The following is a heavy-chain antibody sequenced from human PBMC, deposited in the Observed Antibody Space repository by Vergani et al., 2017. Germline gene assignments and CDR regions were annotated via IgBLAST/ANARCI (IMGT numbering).Heavy chain of an antibody. J-gene: IGHJ6*02. Sequence: EVQLVESGGGLVQPGGSLRLSCGASGFTFSSYAMTWVRLAPGKGLQWVSAISGSGGNTFYTDSVKGRFTISRDNSKDTLYLQMNCLRVEDTAIYYCAKARDPNCKGGNCYSYYYGLDLWGQGTTVTVSS. D-gene: IGHD2-21*01. V-gene: IGHV3-23*04. CDR1: GFTFSSYA. CDR3: AKARDPNCKGGNCYSYYYGLDL. CDR2: ISGSGGNT.